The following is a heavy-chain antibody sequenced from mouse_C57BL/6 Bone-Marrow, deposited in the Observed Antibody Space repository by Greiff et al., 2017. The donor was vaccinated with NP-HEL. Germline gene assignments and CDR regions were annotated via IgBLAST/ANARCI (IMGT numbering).Heavy chain of an antibody. CDR1: GYAFTNYL. CDR3: ARSEWLNGFAY. J-gene: IGHJ3*01. Sequence: QVQLQQSGAELVRPGTSVKVSCKASGYAFTNYLIEWVKQRPGQGLEWIGVINPGSGGTNYNEKFKGKATLTADKSSSTAYMQLSSLTSEDSAVYFCARSEWLNGFAYWGQGTLVTVSA. D-gene: IGHD2-2*01. CDR2: INPGSGGT. V-gene: IGHV1-54*01.